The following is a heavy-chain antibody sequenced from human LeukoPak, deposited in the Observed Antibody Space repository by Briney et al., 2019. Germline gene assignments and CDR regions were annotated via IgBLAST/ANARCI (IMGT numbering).Heavy chain of an antibody. CDR2: IFSGSGT. D-gene: IGHD6-19*01. Sequence: AGRSLRLSCAASGFTFSSYAMHWVRQASGKGLEWVAVIFSGSGTNYADSVKGRFTISRDNSKNTLYLQMNSLRAEDTAMYYCARPSSAWYQNAFDIWGQGTMVTVSS. CDR1: GFTFSSYA. V-gene: IGHV3-30*14. J-gene: IGHJ3*02. CDR3: ARPSSAWYQNAFDI.